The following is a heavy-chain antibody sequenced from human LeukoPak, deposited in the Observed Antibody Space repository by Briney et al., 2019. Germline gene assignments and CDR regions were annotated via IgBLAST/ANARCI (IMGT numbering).Heavy chain of an antibody. CDR3: ARAEWGSAWLMGI. CDR2: IYYSGST. Sequence: SETLSLTYTFSGGSICSYYWNWIRQPPGKGLEWIGYIYYSGSTNYNPSLKSRVTISLDTSKNQFSLKLSSVTAADTAVYYCARAEWGSAWLMGIWGQGTLVTVSS. CDR1: GGSICSYY. V-gene: IGHV4-59*01. D-gene: IGHD3-16*01. J-gene: IGHJ4*02.